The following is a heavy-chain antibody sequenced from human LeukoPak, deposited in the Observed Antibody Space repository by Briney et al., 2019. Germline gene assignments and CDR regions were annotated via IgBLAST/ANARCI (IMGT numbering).Heavy chain of an antibody. V-gene: IGHV3-23*01. Sequence: PSETLSLTCTVSGGSISSYYWSWVRQAPGKGLEWVSAISGSGGSTYYADSVKGRFTISRDNSKNTLYLQMNSLRAEDTAVYYCAKDMDSGSDPYFDYWGQGTLVTVSS. CDR1: GGSISSYY. CDR3: AKDMDSGSDPYFDY. D-gene: IGHD1-26*01. CDR2: ISGSGGST. J-gene: IGHJ4*02.